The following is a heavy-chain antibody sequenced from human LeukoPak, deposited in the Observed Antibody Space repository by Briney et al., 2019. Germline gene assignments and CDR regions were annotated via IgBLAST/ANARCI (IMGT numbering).Heavy chain of an antibody. V-gene: IGHV3-7*03. CDR1: GFTFSGFW. CDR3: ARSSYSSSSSV. CDR2: INSDGSEG. Sequence: GGSLRLSCAVSGFTFSGFWMSWSRQVPGKGLEWVASINSDGSEGYYADVVKGRFTISRDNAKNSLYLQINSLRAEDTAVYYCARSSYSSSSSVWGQGTMVTVSS. J-gene: IGHJ3*01. D-gene: IGHD6-6*01.